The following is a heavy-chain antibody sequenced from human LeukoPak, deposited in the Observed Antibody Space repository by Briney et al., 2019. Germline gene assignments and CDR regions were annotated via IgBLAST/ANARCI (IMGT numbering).Heavy chain of an antibody. Sequence: PGRSLRLSCAASGFTFSSYSMNWVRQAPGKGLEWVSSISSSSTYIYYADSVKGRFTISRDNAKNSLYLQMNSLRAEDTAVYYCANSYGSGSYRLSGDAFDIWGQGTMVTVSS. CDR2: ISSSSTYI. CDR3: ANSYGSGSYRLSGDAFDI. V-gene: IGHV3-21*01. CDR1: GFTFSSYS. D-gene: IGHD3-10*01. J-gene: IGHJ3*02.